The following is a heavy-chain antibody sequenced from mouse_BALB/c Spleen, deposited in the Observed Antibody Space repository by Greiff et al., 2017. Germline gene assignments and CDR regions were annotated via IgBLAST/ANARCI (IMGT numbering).Heavy chain of an antibody. V-gene: IGHV5-4*02. CDR2: ISDGGSYT. J-gene: IGHJ4*01. Sequence: DVMLVESGGGLVKPGGSLKLSCAASGFTFSDYYMYWVRQTPEKRLEWVATISDGGSYTYYPDSVKGRFTISRDNAKNNLYLQMSSLKSEDTAMYYCARDRGFYYAMDYWGQGTSVTVSS. CDR3: ARDRGFYYAMDY. D-gene: IGHD3-3*01. CDR1: GFTFSDYY.